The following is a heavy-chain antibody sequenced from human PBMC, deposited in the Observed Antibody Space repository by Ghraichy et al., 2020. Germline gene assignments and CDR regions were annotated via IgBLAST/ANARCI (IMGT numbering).Heavy chain of an antibody. Sequence: LSLTCAASGFTFSSYAMSWVRQAPGKGLEWVSAISGSGGSTYYADSVKGRFTISRDNSKNTLYLQMNSLRAEDTAIYYCAKQALHSSYFDYWGQGTLVTVSS. J-gene: IGHJ4*02. V-gene: IGHV3-23*01. CDR1: GFTFSSYA. D-gene: IGHD4-11*01. CDR2: ISGSGGST. CDR3: AKQALHSSYFDY.